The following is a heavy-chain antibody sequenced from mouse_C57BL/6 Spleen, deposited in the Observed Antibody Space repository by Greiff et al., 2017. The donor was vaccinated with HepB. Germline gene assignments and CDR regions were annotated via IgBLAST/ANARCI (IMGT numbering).Heavy chain of an antibody. J-gene: IGHJ3*01. CDR1: GYAFSSSW. D-gene: IGHD2-1*01. CDR2: IYPGDGDT. Sequence: QVQLKESGPELVKPGASVKISCKASGYAFSSSWMNWVKQRPGKGLEWIGRIYPGDGDTNYNGKFKGKATLTADKSSSTAYMQLSSLTSEDSAVYFCARWDLLWAYWGQGTLVTVSA. V-gene: IGHV1-82*01. CDR3: ARWDLLWAY.